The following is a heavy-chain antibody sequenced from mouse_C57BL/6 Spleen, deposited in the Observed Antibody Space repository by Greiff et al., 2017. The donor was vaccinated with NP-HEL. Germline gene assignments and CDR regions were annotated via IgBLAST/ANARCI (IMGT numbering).Heavy chain of an antibody. D-gene: IGHD3-2*02. CDR1: GYTFTSYW. J-gene: IGHJ3*01. CDR3: AMRGDSSGYVAD. CDR2: IHPSDSDT. Sequence: QVQLQQSGAELVKPGASVKVSCKASGYTFTSYWMHWVKQRPGQGLEWLGRIHPSDSDTNYNQKFKGKATLTVDKSSSTAYMQLSSLTSEDSAVYYCAMRGDSSGYVADWGQGTLVTVSA. V-gene: IGHV1-74*01.